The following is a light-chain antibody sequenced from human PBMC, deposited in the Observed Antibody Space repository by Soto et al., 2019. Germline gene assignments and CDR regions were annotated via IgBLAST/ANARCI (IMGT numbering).Light chain of an antibody. CDR3: MQALQSLT. J-gene: IGKJ5*01. V-gene: IGKV2-28*01. CDR2: FGS. Sequence: VMTKAAVTLSFIPVKPTSVSCRXSHILLYNNTYNYLDWYVQRPGQSPQLLIYFGSTRSPGVPDRFSGSGSGTDFTLKINRVEAEDVGTYYCMQALQSLTFGQGTRLEIK. CDR1: HILLYNNTYNY.